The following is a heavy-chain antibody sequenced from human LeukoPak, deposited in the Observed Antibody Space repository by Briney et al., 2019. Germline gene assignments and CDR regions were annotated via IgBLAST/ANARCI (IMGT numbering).Heavy chain of an antibody. V-gene: IGHV1-18*01. CDR3: ARDQPFPQYYYDGSGYQPPFDY. Sequence: ASVKVSCKASGYTFTSYGISWVRQAPGQGLEWMGWISAYNGNTNYAQKLQGRVTMTTDTSTSTAYMELRSLRSDDTAVYYCARDQPFPQYYYDGSGYQPPFDYWGQGTLVTVSS. D-gene: IGHD3-22*01. CDR1: GYTFTSYG. CDR2: ISAYNGNT. J-gene: IGHJ4*02.